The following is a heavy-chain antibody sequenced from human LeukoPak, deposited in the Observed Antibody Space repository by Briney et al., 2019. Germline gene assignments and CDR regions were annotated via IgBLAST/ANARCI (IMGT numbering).Heavy chain of an antibody. CDR2: IHYSGNT. D-gene: IGHD4-23*01. CDR1: AGSGRSGDYL. CDR3: ARENNDYGGKKAFDY. J-gene: IGHJ4*02. Sequence: RASETLSLTCSVSAGSGRSGDYLWSSIRQPPGKGLGWIGQIHYSGNTYYNPSLKSRVSVSVDTSKNQFSLKLSSVTAADTAVYYCARENNDYGGKKAFDYWGQGTLVTVSS. V-gene: IGHV4-30-4*01.